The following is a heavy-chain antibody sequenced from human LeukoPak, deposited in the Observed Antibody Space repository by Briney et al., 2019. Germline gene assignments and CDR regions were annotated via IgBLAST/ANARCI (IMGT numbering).Heavy chain of an antibody. D-gene: IGHD5-12*01. V-gene: IGHV5-51*01. CDR3: ASPRRGGYSGYDSTLDY. CDR1: GYSFTSYW. CDR2: IYPGDSDT. Sequence: GESLKISCKGSGYSFTSYWIGWVRQMPGKGLEWMGIIYPGDSDTRYSPSFQGQVTISADKSISTAYLQWSSLKASDTAMYYCASPRRGGYSGYDSTLDYWGQGTLVTVSS. J-gene: IGHJ4*02.